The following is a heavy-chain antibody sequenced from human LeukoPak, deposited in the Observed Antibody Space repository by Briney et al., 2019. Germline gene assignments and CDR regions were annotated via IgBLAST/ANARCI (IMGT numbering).Heavy chain of an antibody. CDR1: GGTFSSYA. D-gene: IGHD1-26*01. V-gene: IGHV1-69*04. J-gene: IGHJ5*02. CDR3: ARLRADAGSGHNWFDP. Sequence: SVKVSCKASGGTFSSYAISWVRQAPGQGLEWMGRIIPIVNRANSAQRFQGRVTITADTSTNTVYMELSSLRSDDTAVYYCARLRADAGSGHNWFDPWGQGTLVTVSS. CDR2: IIPIVNRA.